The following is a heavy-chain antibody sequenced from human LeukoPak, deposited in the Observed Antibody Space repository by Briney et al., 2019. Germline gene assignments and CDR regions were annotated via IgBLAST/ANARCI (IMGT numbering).Heavy chain of an antibody. V-gene: IGHV1-24*01. CDR1: GYTLTELS. CDR3: ARWEGIWFGDGTDY. CDR2: FDPEDGET. Sequence: ASVKVSCKVSGYTLTELSMHWVRQAPGKGLEWMGGFDPEDGETIYAQKFQGRVTMTRDTSINTVYMQLSRLRSDDAAVYYCARWEGIWFGDGTDYWGQGTLVTVSS. J-gene: IGHJ4*02. D-gene: IGHD3-10*01.